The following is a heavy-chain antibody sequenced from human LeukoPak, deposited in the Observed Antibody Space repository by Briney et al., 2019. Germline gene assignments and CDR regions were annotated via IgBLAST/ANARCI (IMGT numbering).Heavy chain of an antibody. D-gene: IGHD2-2*01. J-gene: IGHJ4*02. CDR2: LYSGGST. Sequence: GGSLRLSCAASGFTVSNNYMSWVRQAPGKGLEWVSVLYSGGSTYYADSVKGRFTISRDNSKNTLYLQMSSLRAEDTAVYYCARHGGYCSSTSCYPYYFDYWGQGTLVTVSS. CDR3: ARHGGYCSSTSCYPYYFDY. CDR1: GFTVSNNY. V-gene: IGHV3-66*04.